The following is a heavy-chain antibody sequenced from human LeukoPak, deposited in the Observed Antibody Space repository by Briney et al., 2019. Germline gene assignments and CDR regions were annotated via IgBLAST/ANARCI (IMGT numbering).Heavy chain of an antibody. CDR1: GGSISSYY. CDR2: IYYSGST. J-gene: IGHJ6*02. Sequence: PSETLSLTCTVSGGSISSYYWSWIRQPPGKGLEWIGYIYYSGSTNYNPSLKSRVAISVDTSKNQFSLKLSSVTAADTAVYYCAREAPPYYYGMDVWGQGTTVTVSS. CDR3: AREAPPYYYGMDV. V-gene: IGHV4-59*01.